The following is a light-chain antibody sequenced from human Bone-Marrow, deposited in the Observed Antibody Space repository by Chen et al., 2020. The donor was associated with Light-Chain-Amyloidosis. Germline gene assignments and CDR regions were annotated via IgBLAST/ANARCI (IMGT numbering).Light chain of an antibody. V-gene: IGLV3-21*02. CDR2: DDS. CDR1: NIGSTS. CDR3: QVWDRSSDRPV. J-gene: IGLJ3*02. Sequence: SYVLTQPSSVSVAPGQTATIAWGGNNIGSTSVHWYQQRPGQAPLLVVYDDSDRPSGIPERLAGSNSGNTATLTISRVEAGDEADYYCQVWDRSSDRPVFGGGTKLTVL.